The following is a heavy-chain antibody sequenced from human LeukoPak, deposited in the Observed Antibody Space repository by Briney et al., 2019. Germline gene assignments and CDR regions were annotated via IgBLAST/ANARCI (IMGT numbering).Heavy chain of an antibody. J-gene: IGHJ4*02. Sequence: PSETLSLTCTVSGGSISSGGYYWSWIRQHPGKGLEWIGYIYYSGSTYYNPSLKSRVTISVDTSKNQFSLKLSSETAADTAVYYCATQWFGEGDYFDYWGQGTLVTVSS. CDR3: ATQWFGEGDYFDY. D-gene: IGHD3-10*01. V-gene: IGHV4-31*03. CDR1: GGSISSGGYY. CDR2: IYYSGST.